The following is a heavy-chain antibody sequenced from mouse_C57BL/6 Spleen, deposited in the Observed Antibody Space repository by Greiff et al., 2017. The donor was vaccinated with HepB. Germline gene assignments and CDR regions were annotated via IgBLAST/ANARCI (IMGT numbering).Heavy chain of an antibody. CDR3: ARADWAWFAY. J-gene: IGHJ3*01. CDR1: GYTFTSYW. V-gene: IGHV1-61*01. CDR2: IYPSDSET. Sequence: QVQLQQPGAELVRPGSSVELSCKASGYTFTSYWMDWVKQRPGQGLEWIGNIYPSDSETHYNQKFKDKATLTVDKSSSTAYMQLSSLTSEDSAVYYCARADWAWFAYWGQGTLVTVSA. D-gene: IGHD4-1*01.